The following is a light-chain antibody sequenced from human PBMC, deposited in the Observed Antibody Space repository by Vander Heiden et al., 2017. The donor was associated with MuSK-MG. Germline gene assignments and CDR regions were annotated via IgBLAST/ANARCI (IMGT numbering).Light chain of an antibody. CDR3: QQSYSTPRGT. V-gene: IGKV1-39*01. Sequence: DIQMTQSPSSLSASVGDRVTITCRASQSISSYLNWYQQKPGKAPKLLIYAASSLQSGVLSRFSGSGSGTDFTLTISSLQPEDFATYYCQQSYSTPRGTFGQGTKLEIK. J-gene: IGKJ2*02. CDR1: QSISSY. CDR2: AAS.